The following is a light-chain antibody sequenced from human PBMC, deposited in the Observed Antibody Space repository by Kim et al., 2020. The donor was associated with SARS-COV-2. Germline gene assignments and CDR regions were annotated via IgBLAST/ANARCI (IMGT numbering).Light chain of an antibody. Sequence: LSPGERATLSCRASQSISSFLAWYQQKPGQAPRLLIQDATTRATGIPARFSGSGSETDFTLTISSLGPEDFAVYYCQQRDSWPLTFGGGTKVDIK. CDR2: DAT. J-gene: IGKJ4*01. CDR1: QSISSF. CDR3: QQRDSWPLT. V-gene: IGKV3-11*01.